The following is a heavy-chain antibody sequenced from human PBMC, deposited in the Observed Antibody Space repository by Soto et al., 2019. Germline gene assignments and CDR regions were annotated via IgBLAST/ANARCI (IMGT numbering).Heavy chain of an antibody. D-gene: IGHD3-10*01. Sequence: PSETLSLTCGVYGGSFSGYFCTWIRQPPGKGLEWIGEINHSGSTNYNPSLKSRLTTSVDTSKNQFSLKLRSVTAADTAVYYCARGRYGSGSYRLHYYYGLGVWGQGTTVTVSS. CDR1: GGSFSGYF. CDR3: ARGRYGSGSYRLHYYYGLGV. J-gene: IGHJ6*02. V-gene: IGHV4-34*01. CDR2: INHSGST.